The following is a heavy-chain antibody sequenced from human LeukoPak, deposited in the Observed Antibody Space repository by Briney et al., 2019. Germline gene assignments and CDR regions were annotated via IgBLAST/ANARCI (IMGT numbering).Heavy chain of an antibody. CDR3: ARERTSGWDAFDF. J-gene: IGHJ4*02. V-gene: IGHV3-74*01. Sequence: GGALRLSCAASGFTFSSFWMHWVRQAPAKGLVWVSRINSVGSSTSYADSVKGRFTISRDNAKNTLYLQMNSLRAEDTAVYYCARERTSGWDAFDFWGQGTLVTVSS. CDR1: GFTFSSFW. D-gene: IGHD6-19*01. CDR2: INSVGSST.